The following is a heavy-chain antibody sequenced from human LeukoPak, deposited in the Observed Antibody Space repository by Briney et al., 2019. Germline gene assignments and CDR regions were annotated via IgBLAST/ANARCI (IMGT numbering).Heavy chain of an antibody. Sequence: SVKVSCKASGYTFTSYGISWVRQAPGQGLEWMGGIIPIFGTANYAQKFQGRVTITADESTSTAYMELSSLRSEDTAVYYCAGRGLGIAAPFRWGQGTLVTVSS. J-gene: IGHJ4*02. V-gene: IGHV1-69*13. CDR1: GYTFTSYG. CDR3: AGRGLGIAAPFR. D-gene: IGHD6-13*01. CDR2: IIPIFGTA.